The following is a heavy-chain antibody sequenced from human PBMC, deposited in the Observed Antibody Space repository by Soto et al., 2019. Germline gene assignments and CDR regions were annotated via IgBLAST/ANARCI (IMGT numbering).Heavy chain of an antibody. CDR1: GFTFSSYA. CDR2: ISGSGGST. Sequence: GGSLRLSCAASGFTFSSYAMSWVRQAPGKGLEWVSAISGSGGSTYYADSVKGRFTISRDNSKNTLYLQMDSLRAEDTAVYYFAIFLGERPTTRGYSYTGMDVWGKGTRATVP. CDR3: AIFLGERPTTRGYSYTGMDV. V-gene: IGHV3-23*01. D-gene: IGHD3-16*01. J-gene: IGHJ6*04.